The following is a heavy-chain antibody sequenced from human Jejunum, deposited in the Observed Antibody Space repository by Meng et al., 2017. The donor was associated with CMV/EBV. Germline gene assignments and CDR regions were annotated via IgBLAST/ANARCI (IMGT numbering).Heavy chain of an antibody. CDR3: VRDTSSWP. CDR1: GLTFTNPW. CDR2: IKSDGGT. Sequence: SLSCAASGLTFTNPWMHWVRQAPGKGLVWVSRIKSDGGTTYADFVKGRFTISRDNAKNTLYLQMNSLRPDDTAVYYCVRDTSSWPWGQGTRVTVSS. J-gene: IGHJ5*02. D-gene: IGHD6-13*01. V-gene: IGHV3-74*01.